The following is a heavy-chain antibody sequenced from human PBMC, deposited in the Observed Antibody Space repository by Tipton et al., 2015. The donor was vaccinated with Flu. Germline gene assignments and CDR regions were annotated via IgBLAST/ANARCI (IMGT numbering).Heavy chain of an antibody. CDR3: ARGINDLTGPRFDY. V-gene: IGHV4-59*01. CDR2: IYYSGST. D-gene: IGHD3-9*01. CDR1: GGSICSYY. Sequence: TLSLTCTVSGGSICSYYWSWIRQPPGKGLEWIGYIYYSGSTNYNPSLKSRVTISVDTSKNQFSLKLSSVTAADTAVYYCARGINDLTGPRFDYWGQGTLVTVSS. J-gene: IGHJ4*02.